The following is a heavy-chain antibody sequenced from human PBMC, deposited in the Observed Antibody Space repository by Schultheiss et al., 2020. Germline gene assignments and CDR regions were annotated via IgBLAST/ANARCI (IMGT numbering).Heavy chain of an antibody. CDR3: ARDYATAMVPGFYYYYYGMDV. CDR2: ISAYNGNT. Sequence: ASVKVSCKASGYTFTSYGISWVRQAPGQGLEWMGWISAYNGNTNYAQKLQGRVTMTTDTSTSTAYMELRSLRSDDTAVYYCARDYATAMVPGFYYYYYGMDVWGQGTTVTVSS. D-gene: IGHD5-18*01. CDR1: GYTFTSYG. J-gene: IGHJ6*02. V-gene: IGHV1-18*01.